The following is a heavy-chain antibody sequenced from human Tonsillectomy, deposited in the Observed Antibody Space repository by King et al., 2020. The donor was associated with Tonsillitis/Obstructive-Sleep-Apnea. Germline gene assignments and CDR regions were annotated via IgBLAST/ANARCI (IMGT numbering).Heavy chain of an antibody. CDR2: INPNSGGT. Sequence: QLVQSGAEVKKPGASVKVSCKASGYTFTGYYMHWVRQAPGQGLEWMGRINPNSGGTNYAQKFQGRVTMTRETSISTAYMELSGLRSDDTAVYYCARPPRYCSGGSCYFFDYWGQGTLVTVSS. V-gene: IGHV1-2*06. D-gene: IGHD2-15*01. CDR3: ARPPRYCSGGSCYFFDY. J-gene: IGHJ4*02. CDR1: GYTFTGYY.